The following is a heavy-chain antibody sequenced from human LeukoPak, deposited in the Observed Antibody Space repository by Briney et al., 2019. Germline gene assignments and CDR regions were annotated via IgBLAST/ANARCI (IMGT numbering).Heavy chain of an antibody. CDR1: GFTFSNFG. CDR3: AIDNYAGYGLDY. D-gene: IGHD2-2*01. Sequence: GRSLRLSCAASGFTFSNFGMHWVRQAPGKGLEWVVLIWYDGSNKYYADSVKGRFTISRDNSKNTLYLQMNSLRAEDTAVYYCAIDNYAGYGLDYWGQGTLVTVSS. J-gene: IGHJ4*02. V-gene: IGHV3-33*01. CDR2: IWYDGSNK.